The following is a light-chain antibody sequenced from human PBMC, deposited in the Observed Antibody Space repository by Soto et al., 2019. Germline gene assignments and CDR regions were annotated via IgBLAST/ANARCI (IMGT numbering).Light chain of an antibody. V-gene: IGLV2-14*03. CDR2: DVT. CDR1: SSDVGGYNY. Sequence: QSALTQPVSVSGSPGQSITISCTGTSSDVGGYNYVSWYQQHPGKAPKLMIYDVTNRPSGVSDRFSGSKSGNTASLSISGLQAEDEADYYCSSYTSSSINVLFGGGTKLTVL. J-gene: IGLJ3*02. CDR3: SSYTSSSINVL.